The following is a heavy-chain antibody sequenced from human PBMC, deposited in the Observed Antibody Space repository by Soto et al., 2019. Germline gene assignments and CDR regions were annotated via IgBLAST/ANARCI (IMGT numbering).Heavy chain of an antibody. CDR3: AKDGEPYYDILTIDY. CDR2: ISGSGGST. V-gene: IGHV3-23*01. CDR1: GFTFSSYA. J-gene: IGHJ4*02. D-gene: IGHD3-9*01. Sequence: QPGGSLRLSCAASGFTFSSYAMSWVRQAPGKEQEWVSAISGSGGSTYYADTVKGRFTISRDNSKNKLYLQMNSLRAEDTALYYCAKDGEPYYDILTIDYWGQGTLVTVSS.